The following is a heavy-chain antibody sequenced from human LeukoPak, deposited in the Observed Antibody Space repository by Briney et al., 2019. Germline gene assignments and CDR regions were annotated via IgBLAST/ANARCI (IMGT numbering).Heavy chain of an antibody. CDR2: ISGSGDNT. V-gene: IGHV3-23*01. Sequence: GGSLRLSCAASGFTFSSYAMSWVRQAPGKGLEWVSSISGSGDNTCYVDSLKGRFTISRGNSENTLYLQMNSLRAEDTAIYYCAKESVDARGYMDVWGKGTTVTVSS. CDR1: GFTFSSYA. J-gene: IGHJ6*03. D-gene: IGHD2-2*01. CDR3: AKESVDARGYMDV.